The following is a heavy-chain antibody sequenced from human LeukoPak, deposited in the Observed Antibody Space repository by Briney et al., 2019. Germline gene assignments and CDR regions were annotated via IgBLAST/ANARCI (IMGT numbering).Heavy chain of an antibody. CDR2: IYSGGST. Sequence: GGSLRLSCAASGFTVSSNYMSWVRQAPGKGLEWVSVIYSGGSTYHADSVKGRFTISRDNSKNTLYLQMNSLRAEDTAVYYCASGSGWYDDAFDIWGQGTMVTVSS. CDR3: ASGSGWYDDAFDI. J-gene: IGHJ3*02. D-gene: IGHD6-19*01. CDR1: GFTVSSNY. V-gene: IGHV3-53*01.